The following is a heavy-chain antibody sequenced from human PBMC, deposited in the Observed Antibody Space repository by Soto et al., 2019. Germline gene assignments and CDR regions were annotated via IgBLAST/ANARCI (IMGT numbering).Heavy chain of an antibody. CDR3: ARGGITGGVGAFDI. CDR1: GGTFSSYA. J-gene: IGHJ3*02. D-gene: IGHD1-20*01. V-gene: IGHV1-69*06. Sequence: QVQLVQSGAEVKTPGSSVKVSCKASGGTFSSYAISWVRQAPGQGLEWMGGIIPIFGTANYAQKFQGRVTITADNSTSTAYMELSRLRSEDTALYYGARGGITGGVGAFDIWGQGTMVTVSS. CDR2: IIPIFGTA.